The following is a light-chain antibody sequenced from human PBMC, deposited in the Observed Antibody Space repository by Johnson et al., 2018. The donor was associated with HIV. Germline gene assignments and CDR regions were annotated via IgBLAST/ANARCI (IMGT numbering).Light chain of an antibody. CDR3: GTWDSSLNAYV. J-gene: IGLJ1*01. V-gene: IGLV1-51*01. CDR1: SSNIGNNY. Sequence: QSVLTQSPSVSAAPGQKVTISCSGSSSNIGNNYVSWYQQLPGTAPKLLIYDTIKRHSGIPDRFSGSKSGTSATLGITGLQTGDEADYYCGTWDSSLNAYVFGAETKVAVL. CDR2: DTI.